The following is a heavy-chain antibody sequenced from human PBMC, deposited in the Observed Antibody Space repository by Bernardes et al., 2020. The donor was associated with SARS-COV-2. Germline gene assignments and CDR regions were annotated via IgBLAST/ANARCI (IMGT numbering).Heavy chain of an antibody. CDR2: ISYDGSNK. Sequence: GGSLRLSCAASGFTFSSYAMHWVRQAPGKGLEWVAVISYDGSNKYYADSVKGRFTISRDNSKNTLYLQMNSLRAEDTAVYYCASPGSPKKPGIAVAGHNFDYYYYGMDVWGQGTTVTVSS. CDR1: GFTFSSYA. J-gene: IGHJ6*02. D-gene: IGHD6-19*01. V-gene: IGHV3-30-3*01. CDR3: ASPGSPKKPGIAVAGHNFDYYYYGMDV.